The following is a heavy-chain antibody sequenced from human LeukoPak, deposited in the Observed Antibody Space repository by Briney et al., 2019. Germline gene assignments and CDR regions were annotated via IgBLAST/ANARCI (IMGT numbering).Heavy chain of an antibody. D-gene: IGHD3-10*01. CDR2: IYYSGST. J-gene: IGHJ4*02. V-gene: IGHV4-31*03. CDR1: GGSISSGGYY. CDR3: ARGYSSGSGTNYFDY. Sequence: PSETLSLTCSVSGGSISSGGYYWSWIRQHPGRGLEWIGYIYYSGSTYYNPSLKSRVTISVDTSENQFSLKVSSVTAADTAVYYCARGYSSGSGTNYFDYWGQGTLVTVSS.